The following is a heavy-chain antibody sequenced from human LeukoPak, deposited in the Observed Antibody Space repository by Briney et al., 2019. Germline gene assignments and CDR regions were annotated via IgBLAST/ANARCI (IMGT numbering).Heavy chain of an antibody. V-gene: IGHV3-15*01. D-gene: IGHD3-16*01. CDR2: LNSRTDGETT. J-gene: IGHJ4*02. Sequence: PGGSLRLSCGVSGFSFTKAWVSWARQAPGKGLESVPRLNSRTDGETTDYAAPVKGRFSISRDDSKTTVFLQMNSLKIEDTAVYYCTTMFNVVMGDLFDYWGQGTLVTVSS. CDR1: GFSFTKAW. CDR3: TTMFNVVMGDLFDY.